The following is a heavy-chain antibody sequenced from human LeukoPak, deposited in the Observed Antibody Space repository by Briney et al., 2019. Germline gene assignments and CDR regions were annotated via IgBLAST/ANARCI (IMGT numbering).Heavy chain of an antibody. CDR2: IYYSGST. CDR1: GGSISSNGYY. D-gene: IGHD2-15*01. CDR3: ASFYCSGGSCYQYYSYYYMDV. Sequence: SETLSLTCTVSGGSISSNGYYWGWIRQPPGKGLEWIGSIYYSGSTYYSPSLKSRLTISVDTSKNQFSLKLSSVSAADTAVYYCASFYCSGGSCYQYYSYYYMDVWGKGTTVTISS. V-gene: IGHV4-39*01. J-gene: IGHJ6*03.